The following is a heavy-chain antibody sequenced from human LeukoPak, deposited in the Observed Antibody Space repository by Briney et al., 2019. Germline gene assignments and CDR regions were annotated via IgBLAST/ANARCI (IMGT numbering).Heavy chain of an antibody. D-gene: IGHD3-10*01. CDR3: ARRGSYYYYYMDV. J-gene: IGHJ6*03. CDR1: GGSISSYY. CDR2: IYTSGST. Sequence: KPSETLSLTCTVSGGSISSYYWSWIRQPPGEGLEWIGYIYTSGSTNYNPSLKSRVTISVDTSKNQFSLKLSSVTAADTAVYYCARRGSYYYYYMDVWGKGTTVTVSS. V-gene: IGHV4-4*09.